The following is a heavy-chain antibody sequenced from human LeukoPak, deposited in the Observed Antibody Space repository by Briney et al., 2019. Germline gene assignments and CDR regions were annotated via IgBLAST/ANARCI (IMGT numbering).Heavy chain of an antibody. Sequence: ASVKVSCKASGYTFTSYFMHWVRQAPGQGLEWMGITNPTGGSTSYAQKFQGRVTMTRDTSTSTVYMELSSLRSEDTAVYYCASIGSGWLDYWGQGTLVTVSS. J-gene: IGHJ4*02. CDR1: GYTFTSYF. V-gene: IGHV1-46*01. CDR2: TNPTGGST. D-gene: IGHD6-19*01. CDR3: ASIGSGWLDY.